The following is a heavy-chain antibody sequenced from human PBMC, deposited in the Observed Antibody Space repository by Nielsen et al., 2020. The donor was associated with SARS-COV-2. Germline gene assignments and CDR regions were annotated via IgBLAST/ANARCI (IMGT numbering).Heavy chain of an antibody. CDR3: ARDNWGRMDV. V-gene: IGHV3-66*01. CDR1: GFTISSSF. D-gene: IGHD7-27*01. CDR2: FYTDGST. J-gene: IGHJ6*02. Sequence: GGSLRLSCGASGFTISSSFMSWVRQAAGKGLDWVSVFYTDGSTSYADSVKGRFTVSRDNSKNTLYLQMNSLRAEDTAMYYCARDNWGRMDVWGQGTTVTVSS.